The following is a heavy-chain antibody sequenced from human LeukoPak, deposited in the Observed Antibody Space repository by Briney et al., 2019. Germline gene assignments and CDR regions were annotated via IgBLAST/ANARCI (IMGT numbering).Heavy chain of an antibody. J-gene: IGHJ4*02. V-gene: IGHV3-15*01. D-gene: IGHD6-19*01. CDR1: GFTFSNAW. CDR3: TTYVAVAGTRHFDS. CDR2: IRSKTDGGTA. Sequence: GGSLRLSCAASGFTFSNAWMSWVRQAPGKGLEWIGRIRSKTDGGTADYAAPVKDRFTISRDDSKNTLFLQINSLKTEDTAVYYCTTYVAVAGTRHFDSWGQGALVTVSS.